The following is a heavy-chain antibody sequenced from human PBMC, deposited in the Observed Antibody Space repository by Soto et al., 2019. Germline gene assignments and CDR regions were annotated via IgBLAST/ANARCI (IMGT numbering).Heavy chain of an antibody. J-gene: IGHJ4*02. CDR3: ARDTGANKFDY. Sequence: EVQLVESGGGLVQPGGSLRLACAASGFTFSSYWMHWGRQAPGKGLVWVSRINSDGSSTSYAGSVKGRFTISRDNANNTLYLQMNSLRAEDTDVYYCARDTGANKFDYWGQGTLVTVSS. CDR1: GFTFSSYW. D-gene: IGHD3-10*01. CDR2: INSDGSST. V-gene: IGHV3-74*01.